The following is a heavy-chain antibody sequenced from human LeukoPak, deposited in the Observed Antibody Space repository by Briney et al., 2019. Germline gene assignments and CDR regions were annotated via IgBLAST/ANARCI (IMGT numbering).Heavy chain of an antibody. V-gene: IGHV3-74*01. D-gene: IGHD3-10*01. CDR1: GFTFSSYW. Sequence: PGGSLRLSCAASGFTFSSYWMHWVRQAPGKGLVGVSRINSDGSSTSYADSVKGRFTISRDNAKNTLYLQMNSLRAEDTAVYYCARAVNYGSGISVHWFDPWGQGTLVTVSS. CDR3: ARAVNYGSGISVHWFDP. J-gene: IGHJ5*02. CDR2: INSDGSST.